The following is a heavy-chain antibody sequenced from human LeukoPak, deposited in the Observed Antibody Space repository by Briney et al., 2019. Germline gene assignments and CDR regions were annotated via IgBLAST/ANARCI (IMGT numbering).Heavy chain of an antibody. V-gene: IGHV3-53*01. CDR3: AREKSDTIFGVVIEYYFDY. CDR2: IYSGGST. D-gene: IGHD3-3*01. CDR1: GFTVSSNY. J-gene: IGHJ4*02. Sequence: PGGSLRLSCAASGFTVSSNYMSWVRQAPGKGLEWVSVIYSGGSTYYADSVKGRFTISRDNSKNTLYLQMNSLRAEDTAVYYCAREKSDTIFGVVIEYYFDYWGQGTLVTVSS.